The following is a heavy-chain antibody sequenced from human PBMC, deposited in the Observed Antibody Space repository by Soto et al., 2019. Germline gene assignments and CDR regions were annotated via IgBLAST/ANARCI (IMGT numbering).Heavy chain of an antibody. CDR2: TSYDGSDK. V-gene: IGHV3-30*19. CDR1: GFTFRSYV. D-gene: IGHD3-16*01. CDR3: ARWGATGGLDV. J-gene: IGHJ1*01. Sequence: QVQLVESGGGVVQPGTSLRVSCVGSGFTFRSYVIHWVRQAPGKGLEWVALTSYDGSDKYYGDSVRGRFTISRDNSMNTVAAQMDRLSLEVTALYYCARWGATGGLDVWGQGTLVSVSS.